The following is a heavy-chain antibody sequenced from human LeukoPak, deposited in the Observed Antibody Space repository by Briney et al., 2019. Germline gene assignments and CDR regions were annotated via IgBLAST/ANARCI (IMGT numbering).Heavy chain of an antibody. J-gene: IGHJ5*02. CDR3: SRMLGGSARDWFDP. V-gene: IGHV4-4*07. D-gene: IGHD5-12*01. CDR2: FYTRWST. Sequence: SETLSLTCTVSGGSISSYYGSWLRDPAGGAVEGIGRFYTRWSTNYSPSLEGRVTMSVDTSKHQVSLNQSPVTAGDSAVFYCSRMLGGSARDWFDPSGQGSL. CDR1: GGSISSYY.